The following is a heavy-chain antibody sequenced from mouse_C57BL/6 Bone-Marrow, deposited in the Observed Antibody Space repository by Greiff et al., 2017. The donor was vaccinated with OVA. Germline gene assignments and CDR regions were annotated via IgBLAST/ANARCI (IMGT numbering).Heavy chain of an antibody. CDR2: ISYDGSN. Sequence: VQLKESGPGLVKPSQSLSLTCSVTGYSITSGYYWNWIRQFPGNKLEWMGYISYDGSNNYNPSLKNRISITRDTSKNQFFLKLNSVTTEDTATYYCAREATTDWYVDVWGTGTTVTVSS. J-gene: IGHJ1*03. V-gene: IGHV3-6*01. CDR3: AREATTDWYVDV. CDR1: GYSITSGYY. D-gene: IGHD1-1*01.